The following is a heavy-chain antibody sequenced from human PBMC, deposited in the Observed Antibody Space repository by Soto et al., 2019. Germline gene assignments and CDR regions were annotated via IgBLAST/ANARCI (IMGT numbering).Heavy chain of an antibody. D-gene: IGHD3-3*01. J-gene: IGHJ4*02. Sequence: EVQLVESGGGLVQPGGYLRLSCAASGFTFSSYWMSWVRQAPGKGLEWVANIKQDGSEKYYVDSVKGRFTISRDNAKTSLYQQMNSLRAEDTAVYYCARDLASNTIPNYWGKGTMVTVSS. CDR2: IKQDGSEK. CDR3: ARDLASNTIPNY. V-gene: IGHV3-7*04. CDR1: GFTFSSYW.